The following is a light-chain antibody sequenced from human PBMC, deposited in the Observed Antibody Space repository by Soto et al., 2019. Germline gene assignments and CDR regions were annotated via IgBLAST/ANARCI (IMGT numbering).Light chain of an antibody. CDR2: RNN. CDR3: AAWDDSLSGVV. J-gene: IGLJ2*01. CDR1: SSNIGSNY. Sequence: QSVLTQPPSASGTPGQRVTISCSGSSSNIGSNYVYWYQQLPGTAPKLLIYRNNQRPSGVPDRFSGSKSGTSASLAISGLGSEDEDDYYCAAWDDSLSGVVFGGGTQLTVL. V-gene: IGLV1-47*01.